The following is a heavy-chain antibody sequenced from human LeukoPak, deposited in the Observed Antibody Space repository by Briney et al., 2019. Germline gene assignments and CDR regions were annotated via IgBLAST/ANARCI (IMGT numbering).Heavy chain of an antibody. CDR2: TSSISSYI. V-gene: IGHV3-21*04. Sequence: GGSLRLSCAASGFTFSSYSMNWVRQAPGKGLEWVSSTSSISSYIYYADSVKGRFTISRDNSKNTLYLQMNSLRAEDTAVYYCAKARPRLTDYWGQGTLVTVSS. J-gene: IGHJ4*02. CDR1: GFTFSSYS. D-gene: IGHD6-6*01. CDR3: AKARPRLTDY.